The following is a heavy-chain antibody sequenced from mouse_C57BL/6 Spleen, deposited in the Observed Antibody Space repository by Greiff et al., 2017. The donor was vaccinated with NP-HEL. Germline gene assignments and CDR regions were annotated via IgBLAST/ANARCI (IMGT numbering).Heavy chain of an antibody. CDR1: GFTFTDYY. Sequence: DVMLVESGGGLVQPGGSLSLSCAASGFTFTDYYMSWVRQPPGKALEWLGFIRNKANGYTTEYSASVKGRFTISRDNSQSILYLQMNALRAEDSATYYCARYSSYYFDYWGQGTTLTVSS. CDR2: IRNKANGYTT. J-gene: IGHJ2*01. CDR3: ARYSSYYFDY. V-gene: IGHV7-3*01.